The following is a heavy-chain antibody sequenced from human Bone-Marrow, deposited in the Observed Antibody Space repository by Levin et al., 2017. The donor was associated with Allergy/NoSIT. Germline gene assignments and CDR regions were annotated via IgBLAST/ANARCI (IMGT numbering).Heavy chain of an antibody. D-gene: IGHD3-22*01. CDR3: AKGRDDSSGYDLDY. Sequence: GGSLRLSCAASGFTFSSYGMHWVRQAPGKGLEWVAVISYDGSNKYYADSVKGRFTISRDNSKNTLYLQMNSLRAEDTAVYYCAKGRDDSSGYDLDYWGQGTLVTVSS. CDR2: ISYDGSNK. CDR1: GFTFSSYG. V-gene: IGHV3-30*18. J-gene: IGHJ4*02.